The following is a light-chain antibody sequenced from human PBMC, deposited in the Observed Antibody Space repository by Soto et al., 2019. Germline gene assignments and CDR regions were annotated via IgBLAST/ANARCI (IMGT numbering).Light chain of an antibody. J-gene: IGLJ2*01. Sequence: QAVVTQPPSMSGAPGQRVTISCTGSNSNIGAGYDVHWYQQLPGTAPKLLLYGNTNRPSGVPDRFSGSKSGTSASLAITGLQAYDEADYYCQSYDSSLSGSVFGGGTKLTVL. CDR2: GNT. CDR3: QSYDSSLSGSV. V-gene: IGLV1-40*01. CDR1: NSNIGAGYD.